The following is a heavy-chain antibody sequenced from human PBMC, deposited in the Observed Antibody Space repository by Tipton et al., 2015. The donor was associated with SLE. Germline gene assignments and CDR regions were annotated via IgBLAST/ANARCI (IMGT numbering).Heavy chain of an antibody. CDR1: GGSISSGGYY. V-gene: IGHV4-31*03. CDR3: AKIVSSYGGPGTV. J-gene: IGHJ6*02. CDR2: IYYSGST. D-gene: IGHD4-23*01. Sequence: TLSLTCTVSGGSISSGGYYWSWIRQHPGKGLEWIGYIYYSGSTYYNPSLKSRVTISVDTSKNQFSLKVSSVTAADTAVYYCAKIVSSYGGPGTVWGQGTTVTVSS.